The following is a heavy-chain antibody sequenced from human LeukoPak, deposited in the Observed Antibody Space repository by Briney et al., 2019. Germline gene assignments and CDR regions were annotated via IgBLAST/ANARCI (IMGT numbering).Heavy chain of an antibody. Sequence: GGSLRLSCAASGFIFVDYGMNWVRQAPGKGLEWVSAINWDGGDTGYADSVKGRFTISRDNAKNSLYLQMNSLRVEDTAFYYCVRDPRGREPHYFDYWGQGTLVTVSS. D-gene: IGHD1-26*01. CDR2: INWDGGDT. V-gene: IGHV3-20*04. CDR1: GFIFVDYG. J-gene: IGHJ4*02. CDR3: VRDPRGREPHYFDY.